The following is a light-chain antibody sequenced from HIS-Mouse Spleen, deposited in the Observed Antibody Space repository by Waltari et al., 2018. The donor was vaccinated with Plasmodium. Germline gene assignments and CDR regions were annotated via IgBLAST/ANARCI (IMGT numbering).Light chain of an antibody. CDR1: ALPKKY. CDR3: YSTDSSGNHRV. V-gene: IGLV3-10*01. CDR2: EDI. J-gene: IGLJ3*02. Sequence: SYELTQPPSVSVSPGQTARITCSGDALPKKYAYWYQQKSGQAPVLISYEDIKRPSGIPYGFSVSSSGTMATLTISGAQVVDEADYDCYSTDSSGNHRVFGGGTKLTVL.